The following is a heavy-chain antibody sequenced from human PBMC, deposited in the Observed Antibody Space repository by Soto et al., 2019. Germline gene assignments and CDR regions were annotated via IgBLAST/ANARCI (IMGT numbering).Heavy chain of an antibody. Sequence: GGSLRLSCAASGFTFDDYAMHWVRQAPGKGLEWVSGISWNSGSIGYADSVKGRFTISRDNAKNSLYLQMNSLRAEDTALYYCAKDRRITGTVKVYYFDYWGQGTLVTVSS. CDR2: ISWNSGSI. CDR3: AKDRRITGTVKVYYFDY. J-gene: IGHJ4*02. D-gene: IGHD1-20*01. CDR1: GFTFDDYA. V-gene: IGHV3-9*01.